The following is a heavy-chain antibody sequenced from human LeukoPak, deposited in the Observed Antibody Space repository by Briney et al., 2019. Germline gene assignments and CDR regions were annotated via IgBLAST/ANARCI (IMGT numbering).Heavy chain of an antibody. CDR1: GFTFRRHW. Sequence: GGSLRLSCAAAGFTFRRHWMSWVRQAKGKGLECVAKIKEDGSEKHYVDSVKGRFTISRDSAKNSLYLQMNSLRAEDTAVYYCARDYTGGWNDYWGQGTLVTVSS. CDR3: ARDYTGGWNDY. V-gene: IGHV3-7*01. D-gene: IGHD7-27*01. CDR2: IKEDGSEK. J-gene: IGHJ4*02.